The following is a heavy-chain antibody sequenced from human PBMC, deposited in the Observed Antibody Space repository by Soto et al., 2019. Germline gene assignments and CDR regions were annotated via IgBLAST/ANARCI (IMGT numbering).Heavy chain of an antibody. CDR3: AKKFYYGSGNFISCFDD. D-gene: IGHD3-10*01. Sequence: GGSLRLSCAASGFTFSSYGMHWVRQAPGKGLEWVAVMSYDGSNKYYADSVKGRFTISRDNSKNTLYLQMNSLRAEDTAVYYCAKKFYYGSGNFISCFDDWGQGTLVTVSS. V-gene: IGHV3-30*18. J-gene: IGHJ4*02. CDR2: MSYDGSNK. CDR1: GFTFSSYG.